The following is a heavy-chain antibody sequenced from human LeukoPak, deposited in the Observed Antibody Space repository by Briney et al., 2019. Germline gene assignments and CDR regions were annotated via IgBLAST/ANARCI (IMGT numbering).Heavy chain of an antibody. CDR3: AGSRINSSGYYFEEHYFDY. CDR1: GGSFSAYY. CDR2: INHSGRT. Sequence: SETLSLTCGVSGGSFSAYYWSWIRQSPGKGLELIGEINHSGRTNYNPSLKSQVTISVDTSKNQFSLKLSSVTAADTAVYYCAGSRINSSGYYFEEHYFDYWGQGTLVTVSS. V-gene: IGHV4-34*01. J-gene: IGHJ4*02. D-gene: IGHD3-22*01.